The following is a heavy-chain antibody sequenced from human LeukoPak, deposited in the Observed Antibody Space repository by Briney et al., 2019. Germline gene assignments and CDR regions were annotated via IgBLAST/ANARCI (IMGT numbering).Heavy chain of an antibody. D-gene: IGHD3-16*01. CDR2: VNINGGST. CDR3: VKTMVTFGGVFRTDAFDI. J-gene: IGHJ3*02. V-gene: IGHV3-64D*06. CDR1: GFTFSDYA. Sequence: EGSLRLSCSASGFTFSDYAMHWVRQAPGKGLEYVSGVNINGGSTYYADSVKGRFTISRDNSKNTLYLQMHSLRPEDTAVFYCVKTMVTFGGVFRTDAFDIWGQGTMVTVSS.